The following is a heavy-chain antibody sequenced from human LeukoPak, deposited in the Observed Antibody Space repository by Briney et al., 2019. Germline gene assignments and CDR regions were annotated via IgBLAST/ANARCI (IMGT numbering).Heavy chain of an antibody. CDR3: ARDRLMSA. V-gene: IGHV3-53*01. J-gene: IGHJ4*02. Sequence: GGSLTLSCALSGFTVSSNYMSWVRHAPGKGLEWVTVMYSGGDTYYAEPVKGRFTISRDNSKNTLYPQMNSLRAEDMAVYFCARDRLMSAWGQGTLVTVSS. CDR1: GFTVSSNY. D-gene: IGHD3-16*01. CDR2: MYSGGDT.